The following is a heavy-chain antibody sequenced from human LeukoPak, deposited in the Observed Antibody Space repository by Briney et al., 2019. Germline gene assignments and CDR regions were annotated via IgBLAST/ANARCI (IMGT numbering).Heavy chain of an antibody. Sequence: ASVTVSYKDSVYTFTTYDINWVRQATGKGVEGMGWMNPNSGNTGYAQNFQGRVTITSNTSISTAYMELSSLRSEDTAVYYCARGITLDYPWNWFDPWGQGTLVTVSS. V-gene: IGHV1-8*03. D-gene: IGHD4-11*01. CDR1: VYTFTTYD. CDR2: MNPNSGNT. J-gene: IGHJ5*02. CDR3: ARGITLDYPWNWFDP.